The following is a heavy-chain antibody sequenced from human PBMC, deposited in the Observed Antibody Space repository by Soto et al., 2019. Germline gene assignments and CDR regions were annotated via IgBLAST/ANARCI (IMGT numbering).Heavy chain of an antibody. D-gene: IGHD3-10*01. CDR2: ISSSSSYI. Sequence: EVQLVESGGGLVKPGGSLRLSCAASGFTFSSYSMNWVRQAPGKGLEWVSSISSSSSYIYYADSVKGRFTISRDNAKNSLDLQMNSLRAEDTAVYYCARLYGSGAREGMDVWGQGTTVTVSS. CDR1: GFTFSSYS. J-gene: IGHJ6*01. V-gene: IGHV3-21*01. CDR3: ARLYGSGAREGMDV.